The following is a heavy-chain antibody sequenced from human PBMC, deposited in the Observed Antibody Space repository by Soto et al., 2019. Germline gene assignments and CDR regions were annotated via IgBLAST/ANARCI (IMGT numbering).Heavy chain of an antibody. D-gene: IGHD2-2*01. Sequence: VQLLESGGGLVQPGGSLRLSCAASGFTFSSYAINWVRQAPGKGLEWVSTISGSGDKTYYADSGKGRFTISRDNSKNTLSLQMNSLRAEVTAVYYCAKSGQSSWANIDVWGQGTTVTVSS. CDR1: GFTFSSYA. J-gene: IGHJ6*02. CDR3: AKSGQSSWANIDV. V-gene: IGHV3-23*01. CDR2: ISGSGDKT.